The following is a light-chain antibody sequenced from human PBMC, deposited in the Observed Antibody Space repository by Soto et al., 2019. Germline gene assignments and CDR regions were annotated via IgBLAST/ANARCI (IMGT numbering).Light chain of an antibody. V-gene: IGKV3-11*01. Sequence: EIVWTQSPDTLSLSPGERATLSCRASQSVGSNLAWHQQKPGQAPRLLIYGASTRATDIPARFSGSGSGTDFTLTISSLEPEDFSVYYCQQRYNWPITFGQGRRLAIK. CDR1: QSVGSN. J-gene: IGKJ5*01. CDR3: QQRYNWPIT. CDR2: GAS.